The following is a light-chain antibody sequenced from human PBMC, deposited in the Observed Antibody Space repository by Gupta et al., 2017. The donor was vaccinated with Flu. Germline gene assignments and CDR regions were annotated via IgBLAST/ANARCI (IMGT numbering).Light chain of an antibody. V-gene: IGLV2-11*01. CDR3: CSFAGSYTLV. CDR2: DVT. Sequence: QSALTQPRPVSGSSGQSVTISCTGTSSDIGDYNYVSWFQQHPGKAPKLLIYDVTERSSGVPARFSGSKSGNTASLTISGLQAEDEADYHCCSFAGSYTLVFGGGTKLTVL. CDR1: SSDIGDYNY. J-gene: IGLJ2*01.